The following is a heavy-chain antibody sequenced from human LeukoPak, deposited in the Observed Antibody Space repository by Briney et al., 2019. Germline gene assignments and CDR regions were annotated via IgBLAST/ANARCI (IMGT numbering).Heavy chain of an antibody. Sequence: GGSLRLSCAASGFTFSSYMMTWVRQAPGNGLGWVANINPDGGEKLYVASVRGRFTISRDNANNSPYLQMNSLRAEDTAVYFCASGSLWSRIREYWGERTLVIVSS. D-gene: IGHD3-3*01. CDR3: ASGSLWSRIREY. CDR1: GFTFSSYM. J-gene: IGHJ4*02. CDR2: INPDGGEK. V-gene: IGHV3-7*01.